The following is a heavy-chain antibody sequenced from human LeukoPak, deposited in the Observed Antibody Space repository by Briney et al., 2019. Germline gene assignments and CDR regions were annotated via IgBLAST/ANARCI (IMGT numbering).Heavy chain of an antibody. V-gene: IGHV3-48*03. CDR1: GLTFSSYE. Sequence: GGSLRLSCAASGLTFSSYEMNWVRQAPGKGLEWVSYISSSGRTIYYADSVKGRFTISRDNAKNSVYLQINSLRAEDTAVYYCARETSGLDYWGQGTLVTVSS. J-gene: IGHJ4*02. CDR2: ISSSGRTI. CDR3: ARETSGLDY. D-gene: IGHD6-19*01.